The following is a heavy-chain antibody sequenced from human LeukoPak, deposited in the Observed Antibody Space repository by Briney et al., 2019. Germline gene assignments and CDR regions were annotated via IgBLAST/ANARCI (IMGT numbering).Heavy chain of an antibody. V-gene: IGHV3-21*01. CDR1: GFTFSSHS. CDR3: ARIRGYSYGYESMGY. D-gene: IGHD5-18*01. CDR2: ISSSSSYI. J-gene: IGHJ4*02. Sequence: GGSLRLSCAASGFTFSSHSMNWVRQAPGKGLEWVSSISSSSSYIYYADSVKGRFTISRDNAKNSLYLQMNSLRAEDTAVYYCARIRGYSYGYESMGYWGQGTLVTVSS.